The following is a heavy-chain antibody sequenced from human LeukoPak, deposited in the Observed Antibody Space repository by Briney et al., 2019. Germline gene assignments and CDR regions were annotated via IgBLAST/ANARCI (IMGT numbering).Heavy chain of an antibody. CDR3: ARDIGVVAVAGTEINNWFDP. CDR2: IIPIFGTA. CDR1: GGTFSSYA. J-gene: IGHJ5*02. Sequence: SVKVSCKASGGTFSSYAISWVRQAPGQGLEWMGGIIPIFGTANYAQKFQGRVTITADESTSTAYVELSSLRSEDTAVYYCARDIGVVAVAGTEINNWFDPWGQGTLVTVSS. D-gene: IGHD6-19*01. V-gene: IGHV1-69*13.